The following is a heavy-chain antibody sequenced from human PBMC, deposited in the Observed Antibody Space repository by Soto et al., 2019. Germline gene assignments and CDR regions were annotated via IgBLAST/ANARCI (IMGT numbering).Heavy chain of an antibody. CDR3: ARGFTTNYYGSKEGNWFDP. D-gene: IGHD3-10*01. V-gene: IGHV4-30-4*01. CDR1: GGSISSGDYY. Sequence: QVQLQESGPGLVKPSQTLSLTCTVPGGSISSGDYYWSWIRQPPGKGLEWIGYIYYSGSTYYNPSLKSRVTISVDTSKNQFSLKLSSVTAADTAVYYCARGFTTNYYGSKEGNWFDPWGQGTLVTVSS. J-gene: IGHJ5*02. CDR2: IYYSGST.